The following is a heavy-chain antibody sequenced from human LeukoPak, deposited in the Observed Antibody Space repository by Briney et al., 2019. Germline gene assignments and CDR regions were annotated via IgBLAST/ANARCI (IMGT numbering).Heavy chain of an antibody. CDR1: GYTFTDYY. Sequence: ASVKVSCKAFGYTFTDYYIHWVKEAPGKGLEWMGRVDPEDGETTYAEKFQGRVTITADTSTDTAYMGLNNLRSEDTAVYYCATMTTFDPWGQGTLVTVSP. J-gene: IGHJ5*02. V-gene: IGHV1-69-2*01. CDR2: VDPEDGET. CDR3: ATMTTFDP. D-gene: IGHD4-11*01.